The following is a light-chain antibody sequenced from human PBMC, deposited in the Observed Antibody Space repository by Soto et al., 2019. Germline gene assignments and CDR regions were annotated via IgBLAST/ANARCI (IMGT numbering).Light chain of an antibody. Sequence: EVVLTQSPATLSLSPGERATLSCRASQSVNNLLAWYRQKPGQAPRLLIQDASNRATGIPARFSASGSGTDFTLTISSLESEDFAVYYCQQRYSWPLTFGGGTRVEI. V-gene: IGKV3-11*01. CDR1: QSVNNL. J-gene: IGKJ4*01. CDR3: QQRYSWPLT. CDR2: DAS.